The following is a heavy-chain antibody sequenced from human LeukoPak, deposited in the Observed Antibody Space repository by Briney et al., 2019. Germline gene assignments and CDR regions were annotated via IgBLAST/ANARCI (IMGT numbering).Heavy chain of an antibody. Sequence: ASVKVSCKASGYTFTSYGISWVRQAPGQGLEWMAWISAYNGNTDYAQKLQGRVTMTTDTSTSTAYMDLRSLRSDDTAVYYCARERSGWFFSNWGQGTLVTVSS. J-gene: IGHJ4*02. CDR2: ISAYNGNT. CDR3: ARERSGWFFSN. CDR1: GYTFTSYG. V-gene: IGHV1-18*01. D-gene: IGHD6-19*01.